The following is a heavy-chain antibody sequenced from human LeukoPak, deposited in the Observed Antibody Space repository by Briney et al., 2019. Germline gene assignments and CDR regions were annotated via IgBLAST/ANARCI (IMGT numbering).Heavy chain of an antibody. CDR1: GYSFSSYW. D-gene: IGHD3-3*01. Sequence: GESLKISCKASGYSFSSYWIGWVRQMPGKGLEWMGIIYPDDSDLRYSPSFQGQVTISADKSISTAYLQWSSLQTSDTAMYYCARGSGYLSSYPLGNHWGQGTLVTVSS. J-gene: IGHJ5*02. V-gene: IGHV5-51*01. CDR2: IYPDDSDL. CDR3: ARGSGYLSSYPLGNH.